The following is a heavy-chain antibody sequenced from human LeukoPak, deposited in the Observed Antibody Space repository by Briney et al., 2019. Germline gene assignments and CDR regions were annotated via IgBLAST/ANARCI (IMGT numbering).Heavy chain of an antibody. Sequence: GGSLRLSCAASGFTFSSYAMHWVRQAPGKGLEWVAVISYDGSNKYYADSVKGRFTISRDNSKNTLYLQMNSLRVEDTAVYYCAKDKVFYYGSGSLSSTKQMPAPFEYWGQGTLVTVSS. CDR3: AKDKVFYYGSGSLSSTKQMPAPFEY. V-gene: IGHV3-30-3*01. CDR2: ISYDGSNK. D-gene: IGHD3-10*01. CDR1: GFTFSSYA. J-gene: IGHJ4*02.